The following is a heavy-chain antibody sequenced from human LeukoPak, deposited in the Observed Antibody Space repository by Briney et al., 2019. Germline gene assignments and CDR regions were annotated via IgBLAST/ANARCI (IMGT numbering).Heavy chain of an antibody. Sequence: GGSLRLSCAASGFTFSSYGMHWVRQAPGKGLEWVAVISYDGSNKYYADSVKGRFTISRDNSKNTLYLQMNSLRAEDTAVYYCARAANPYSSSWYPYYFDYWGQGTLVTVSS. V-gene: IGHV3-30*03. J-gene: IGHJ4*02. CDR3: ARAANPYSSSWYPYYFDY. CDR2: ISYDGSNK. CDR1: GFTFSSYG. D-gene: IGHD6-13*01.